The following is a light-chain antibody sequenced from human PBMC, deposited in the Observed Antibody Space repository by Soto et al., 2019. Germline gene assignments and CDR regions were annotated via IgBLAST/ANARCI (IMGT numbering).Light chain of an antibody. CDR2: GAS. CDR1: QTVRSNY. V-gene: IGKV3-20*01. CDR3: QQYTGPPTT. Sequence: EIIWTQSPDTLSLSPGERAPLSCRASQTVRSNYLAWRQQRPGQAPRLLIYGASTRAAGIPDRFSGSGSGTDFTLTITRLEPEDSAVYFCQQYTGPPTTFGQGTRLEIK. J-gene: IGKJ5*01.